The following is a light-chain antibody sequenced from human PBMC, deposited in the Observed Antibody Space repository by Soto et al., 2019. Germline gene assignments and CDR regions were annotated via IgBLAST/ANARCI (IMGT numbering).Light chain of an antibody. J-gene: IGKJ2*01. CDR3: HQTYRTPYT. Sequence: DIQMTQSPPSLSASIGDRVTITCRASQSISRYLNWYQQKPGKAPNLLIYGASSLQSGVPSRFSGSGSGTDYTLTISSLQPEDSATYYCHQTYRTPYTFGQGPKLPIK. CDR2: GAS. CDR1: QSISRY. V-gene: IGKV1-39*01.